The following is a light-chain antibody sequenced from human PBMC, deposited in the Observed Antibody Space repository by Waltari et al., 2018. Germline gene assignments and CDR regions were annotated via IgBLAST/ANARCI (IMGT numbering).Light chain of an antibody. CDR1: TSDVGNYDL. CDR2: EVN. CDR3: FSFAGNDIGV. J-gene: IGLJ2*01. V-gene: IGLV2-23*02. Sequence: QSALTQPASVSGSPGQSITISCTGTTSDVGNYDLVSWYQQHPHNAPKILGFEVNKRPSAVSTRFSGSKSGNTASLTISGLQPEDEAEYFCFSFAGNDIGVFGRGTKLTVL.